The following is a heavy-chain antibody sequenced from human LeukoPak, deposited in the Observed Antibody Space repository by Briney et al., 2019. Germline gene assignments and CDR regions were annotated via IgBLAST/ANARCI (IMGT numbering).Heavy chain of an antibody. CDR2: ISGDGGNT. J-gene: IGHJ5*02. V-gene: IGHV3-23*01. CDR1: GFTFSNYA. CDR3: ARDLFA. Sequence: GGSLRLSCAASGFTFSNYAMTWVRQAPGKGLEWVSTISGDGGNTYFADSVKGRFTISRDNSRDTLYLQMNSLRAEDTAVYYCARDLFAWGQGTLVTVSS.